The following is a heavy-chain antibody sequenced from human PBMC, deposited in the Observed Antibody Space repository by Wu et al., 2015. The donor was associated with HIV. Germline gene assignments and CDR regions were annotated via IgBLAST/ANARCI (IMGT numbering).Heavy chain of an antibody. D-gene: IGHD3-10*01. CDR1: GYSFNNHY. V-gene: IGHV1-46*02. Sequence: QVQLVQSGAEVKKPGASVKVSCKASGYSFNNHYIHWVRQAPGQGLEWMGIINPSVGTTSYAQKFQGRVTMTRDTSTSTVYMELSSLKSEDTAIYYCAKDKVRGVGYYGMDVWGQGTTVTVFS. J-gene: IGHJ6*02. CDR3: AKDKVRGVGYYGMDV. CDR2: INPSVGTT.